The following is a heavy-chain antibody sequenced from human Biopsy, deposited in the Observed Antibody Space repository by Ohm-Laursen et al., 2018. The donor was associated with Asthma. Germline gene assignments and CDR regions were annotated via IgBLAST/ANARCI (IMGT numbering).Heavy chain of an antibody. CDR1: GGSINNFY. J-gene: IGHJ4*02. Sequence: VTLSLTCTVSGGSINNFYWSWIRQPPGKGLESIRHVYYSGSTNYNPSLKRRVTISIDASKNQFSLKLTSVTAADTAGYYCARVLDRVTGLLDHFDSWGQGTLVTVSS. CDR2: VYYSGST. D-gene: IGHD2-21*02. V-gene: IGHV4-59*01. CDR3: ARVLDRVTGLLDHFDS.